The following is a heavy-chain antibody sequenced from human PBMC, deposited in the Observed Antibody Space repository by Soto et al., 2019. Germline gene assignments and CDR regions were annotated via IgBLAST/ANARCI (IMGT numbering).Heavy chain of an antibody. D-gene: IGHD5-12*01. CDR1: GFTFSSYA. Sequence: PGGSLRLSCAASGFTFSSYAMSWVRQAPGKGLEWVSAISGSGGSTYYADSVKGRFTISRDNSKNTLYLQMNSLRAEDTAVYYCAKLPRGYSGYDLHTFDYXGQGTLVTVS. CDR2: ISGSGGST. J-gene: IGHJ4*02. V-gene: IGHV3-23*01. CDR3: AKLPRGYSGYDLHTFDY.